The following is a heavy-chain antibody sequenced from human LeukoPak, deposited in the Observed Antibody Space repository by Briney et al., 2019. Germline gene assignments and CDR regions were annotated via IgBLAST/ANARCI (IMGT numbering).Heavy chain of an antibody. CDR3: ARYFQWELSRYYLDH. D-gene: IGHD1-26*01. J-gene: IGHJ5*02. V-gene: IGHV3-11*01. Sequence: PGGSLRLSCATSGFTFRDYYMHWVRQAPGKGLEWISYISNNGDTIYYADSVKGRFTISRDNAKNSLFLQMNSLSAEDTAVYYCARYFQWELSRYYLDHWGQGALVIVSS. CDR2: ISNNGDTI. CDR1: GFTFRDYY.